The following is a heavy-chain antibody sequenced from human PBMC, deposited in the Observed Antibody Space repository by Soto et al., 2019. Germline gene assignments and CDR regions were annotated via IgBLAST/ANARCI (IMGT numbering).Heavy chain of an antibody. Sequence: QVQLVESGGGVVQPGRSLRLSCAASGFTFSSYGMHWVRQAPGKGLEWVAGIWYDGSNKYYADSVKGRFTISRDNSKNTLYLQMNSLRAEDTAVYYCARDRQQLERDDYWGQGTLVTVSS. CDR1: GFTFSSYG. D-gene: IGHD6-13*01. V-gene: IGHV3-33*01. CDR3: ARDRQQLERDDY. CDR2: IWYDGSNK. J-gene: IGHJ4*02.